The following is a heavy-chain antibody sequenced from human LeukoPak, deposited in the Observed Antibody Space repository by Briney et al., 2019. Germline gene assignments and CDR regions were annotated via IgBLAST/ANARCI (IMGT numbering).Heavy chain of an antibody. Sequence: ASVKVSCKASGYTFTSYDINWVRQATGQGLEWMGWMNPNSGNTGYAQKFQGRVTMTRNTSISTAYMELSSLRSEDTAVYYCARGVYYDFWSGYYLGSVFYFAYWGQGTLVTVSS. D-gene: IGHD3-3*01. V-gene: IGHV1-8*01. CDR2: MNPNSGNT. J-gene: IGHJ4*02. CDR3: ARGVYYDFWSGYYLGSVFYFAY. CDR1: GYTFTSYD.